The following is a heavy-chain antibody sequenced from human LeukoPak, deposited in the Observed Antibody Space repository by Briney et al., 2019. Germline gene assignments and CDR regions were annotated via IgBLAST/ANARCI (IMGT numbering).Heavy chain of an antibody. CDR3: ARSNNDGDYLGVGFDY. CDR2: INTNTGNP. J-gene: IGHJ4*02. D-gene: IGHD4-17*01. Sequence: ASVKISCKTSGYTFTSYAMNWVRQAPGQRLEWMGWINTNTGNPTYAQGFTGRFVFSLDTSVSTAYLQISSLKAEDTAVYYCARSNNDGDYLGVGFDYWGQGTLVTVSS. V-gene: IGHV7-4-1*02. CDR1: GYTFTSYA.